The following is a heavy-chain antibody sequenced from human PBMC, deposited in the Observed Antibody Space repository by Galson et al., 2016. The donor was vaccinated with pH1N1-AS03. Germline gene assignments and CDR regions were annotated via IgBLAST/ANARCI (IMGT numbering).Heavy chain of an antibody. J-gene: IGHJ4*02. Sequence: QSGAEVKKPGEPLKISCKGSGYTFTNYWTAWVRQMPGKGLEWMGLIFARDSDTRYSPSFQGQVTISADKSINTAYLQWSSPKASDTAMYYCARATGTAGGVDYWGQGTLVSVSS. CDR1: GYTFTNYW. V-gene: IGHV5-51*01. CDR3: ARATGTAGGVDY. D-gene: IGHD1-1*01. CDR2: IFARDSDT.